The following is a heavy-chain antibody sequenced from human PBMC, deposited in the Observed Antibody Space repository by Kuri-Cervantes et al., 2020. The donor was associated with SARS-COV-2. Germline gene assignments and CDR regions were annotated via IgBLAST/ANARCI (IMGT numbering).Heavy chain of an antibody. CDR2: IIPIFGTA. V-gene: IGHV1-69*05. Sequence: SVKVSCKASGGTFSSYAISWVRQAPGQGLEWMGGIIPIFGTASYAQKFQGRVTMTRDTSTSTVYMELRSLRSDDTAVYYCARDERMGDYFDYWGQGTLVTVSS. D-gene: IGHD3-16*01. J-gene: IGHJ4*02. CDR3: ARDERMGDYFDY. CDR1: GGTFSSYA.